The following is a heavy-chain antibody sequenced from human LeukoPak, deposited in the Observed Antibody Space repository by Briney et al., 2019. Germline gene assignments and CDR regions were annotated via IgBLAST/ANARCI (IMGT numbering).Heavy chain of an antibody. J-gene: IGHJ4*02. CDR1: GFSFSTYS. V-gene: IGHV3-33*01. D-gene: IGHD3-22*01. CDR2: IWYDGGNK. Sequence: GGSLILSCAASGFSFSTYSMHWVRQAPGKGPEWVAVIWYDGGNKYYSDSVKGRFTVSRDNSKNTLYLQMNSLRAEDTAVYYCARAASHDSSGYYLVDWGQGTLVTVSS. CDR3: ARAASHDSSGYYLVD.